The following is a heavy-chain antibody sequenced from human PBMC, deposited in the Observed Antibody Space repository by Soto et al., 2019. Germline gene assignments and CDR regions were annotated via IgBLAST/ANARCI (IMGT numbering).Heavy chain of an antibody. CDR1: GGTFSSNA. Sequence: QVQLVQSGAEVKKPGSSVTVSCKASGGTFSSNAISWVRQAPGQGLEWMGGIIPIFGTANYAQNFQGRVTITADESTSTAYMELSSLTSEDTAVYYCAPRGSHYHAISGYPNYGMDVWGQGTTVTVSS. V-gene: IGHV1-69*12. CDR3: APRGSHYHAISGYPNYGMDV. CDR2: IIPIFGTA. D-gene: IGHD3-22*01. J-gene: IGHJ6*02.